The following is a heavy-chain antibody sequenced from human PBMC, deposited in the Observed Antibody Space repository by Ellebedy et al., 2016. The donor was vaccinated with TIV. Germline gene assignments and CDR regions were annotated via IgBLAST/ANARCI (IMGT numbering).Heavy chain of an antibody. CDR1: GFAFSSYA. CDR2: IGSSSTTI. V-gene: IGHV3-48*04. J-gene: IGHJ4*02. Sequence: GGSLRLSXAASGFAFSSYAMHWVRQAPGKGLAWVSYIGSSSTTIYYADSVKGRFTVSRDNAKNSLYLQMNSLRAEDTAVYYCAGSGSYHLFLFDYWGQGTLVTVSS. D-gene: IGHD1-26*01. CDR3: AGSGSYHLFLFDY.